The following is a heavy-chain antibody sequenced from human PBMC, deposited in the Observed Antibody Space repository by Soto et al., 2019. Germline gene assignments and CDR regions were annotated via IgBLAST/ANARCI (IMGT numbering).Heavy chain of an antibody. CDR2: ISGSGGST. J-gene: IGHJ4*02. CDR3: AKQFISYYYDSSGYFFEWYFDY. V-gene: IGHV3-23*01. D-gene: IGHD3-22*01. CDR1: GFTFSSYA. Sequence: GGSLRLSCAASGFTFSSYAMSWVRQAPGKGLEWVSAISGSGGSTYYADSVKGRFTISRDNSKNTLYLQMNSLRAEDTAVYYCAKQFISYYYDSSGYFFEWYFDYWGQGTLVTVSS.